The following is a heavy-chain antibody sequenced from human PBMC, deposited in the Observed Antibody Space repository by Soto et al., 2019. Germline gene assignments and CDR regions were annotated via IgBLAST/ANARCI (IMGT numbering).Heavy chain of an antibody. J-gene: IGHJ4*02. D-gene: IGHD2-2*01. CDR1: GYDFSSYG. V-gene: IGHV1-18*04. CDR3: VRDPQRNDY. CDR2: ISASNGNR. Sequence: QVQLVQSGAEVKKPGASVKVSCKASGYDFSSYGISWVRQAPGQGLEWMGWISASNGNRDYAQQFQGRVTMTSDTSRTTAYMELRSLRSDDKVVYYCVRDPQRNDYWGQGTLVNVSS.